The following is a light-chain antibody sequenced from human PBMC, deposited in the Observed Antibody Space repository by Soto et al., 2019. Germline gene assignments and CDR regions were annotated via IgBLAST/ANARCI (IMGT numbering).Light chain of an antibody. Sequence: QSVLTQPASVSGSPGQSITISCTGTSSDVGGYNYVSWYQQHPGKAPKLMIYEVSNRPSGVSNRFYGSKSGNTASLTIAGLQAEDEADYYCSSYTSSSTRVFGGGTQLTFL. V-gene: IGLV2-14*01. J-gene: IGLJ3*02. CDR1: SSDVGGYNY. CDR2: EVS. CDR3: SSYTSSSTRV.